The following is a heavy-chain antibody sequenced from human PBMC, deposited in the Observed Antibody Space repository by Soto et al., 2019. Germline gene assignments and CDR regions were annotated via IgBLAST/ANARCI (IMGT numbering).Heavy chain of an antibody. D-gene: IGHD3-3*01. Sequence: SETLSPTCTVSGGSISSSSYYWGWIRQPPGKGLEWIGSIYYSGSTYYNPSLKSRVTISVDTSKNQFSLKLSSVTAADTAVYYCARQVRFLDLALDVWGQGTTVTVSS. CDR3: ARQVRFLDLALDV. V-gene: IGHV4-39*01. CDR1: GGSISSSSYY. J-gene: IGHJ6*02. CDR2: IYYSGST.